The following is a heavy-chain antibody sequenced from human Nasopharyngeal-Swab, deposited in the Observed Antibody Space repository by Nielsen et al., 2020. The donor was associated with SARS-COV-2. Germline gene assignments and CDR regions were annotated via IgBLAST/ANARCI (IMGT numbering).Heavy chain of an antibody. D-gene: IGHD3-9*01. J-gene: IGHJ4*02. CDR1: GGSFSGYY. CDR2: IYHSGST. Sequence: SDTLSLTCAVYGGSFSGYYWSWIRQPTGKGLEWIGEIYHSGSTNYNPYLKSRVTISVDKSKNQFSLKLSSVTAADTAVYYCARSFMTGYYYLFDYWGQGTLVTVSS. V-gene: IGHV4-34*01. CDR3: ARSFMTGYYYLFDY.